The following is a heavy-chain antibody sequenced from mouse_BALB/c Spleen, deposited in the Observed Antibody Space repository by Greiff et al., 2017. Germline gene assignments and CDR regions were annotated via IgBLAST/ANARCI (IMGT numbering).Heavy chain of an antibody. CDR1: GYSITSDYA. V-gene: IGHV3-2*02. D-gene: IGHD2-12*01. Sequence: EVQLVESGPGLVKPSQSLSLTCTVTGYSITSDYAWNWIRQFPGNKLEWMGYISYSGSTSYNPSLKSRISITRDTSKNQFFLQLNSVTTEDTATYYCASYDGAWFAYWGQGTLVTVSA. J-gene: IGHJ3*01. CDR2: ISYSGST. CDR3: ASYDGAWFAY.